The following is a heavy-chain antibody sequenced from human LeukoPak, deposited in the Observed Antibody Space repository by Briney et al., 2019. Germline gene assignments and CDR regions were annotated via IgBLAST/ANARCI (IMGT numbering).Heavy chain of an antibody. V-gene: IGHV4-4*02. CDR1: GGSISSSNW. J-gene: IGHJ6*03. D-gene: IGHD2-2*03. Sequence: SETLSLTCAVSGGSISSSNWWSWVRQPPGKGLEWIGEIYHSGSTNYNPSLKSRVTISVDKSKNQFSLKLSSVTAADTAVYYCARDYGYCSSTSCHYYYYYYMDVWGKGTTVTVSS. CDR3: ARDYGYCSSTSCHYYYYYYMDV. CDR2: IYHSGST.